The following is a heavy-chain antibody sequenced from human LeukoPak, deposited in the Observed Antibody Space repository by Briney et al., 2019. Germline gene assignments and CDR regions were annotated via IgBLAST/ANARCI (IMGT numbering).Heavy chain of an antibody. Sequence: SVKVSCKASGGTFSSYAISWVRQAPGQGLEWKGGIIPIFGTANYAQKFQGRVTITTDESTSTAYMELSSLRSEDTAVYYCARVGMATITGWFDPWGQGTLVTVSS. CDR3: ARVGMATITGWFDP. CDR1: GGTFSSYA. J-gene: IGHJ5*02. D-gene: IGHD5-24*01. CDR2: IIPIFGTA. V-gene: IGHV1-69*05.